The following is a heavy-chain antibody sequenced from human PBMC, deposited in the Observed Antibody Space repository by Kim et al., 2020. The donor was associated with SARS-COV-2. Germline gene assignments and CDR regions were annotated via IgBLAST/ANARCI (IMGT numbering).Heavy chain of an antibody. Sequence: SVKVSCKASGGTFSSYAISWVRQAPGQGLEWMGGIIPIFGTANYAQKFQGRVTITADESTSTAYMELSSLRSEDTAVYYCAREITLSVVRGYWYFDLWGRGTLVTVSS. CDR3: AREITLSVVRGYWYFDL. V-gene: IGHV1-69*13. CDR1: GGTFSSYA. J-gene: IGHJ2*01. CDR2: IIPIFGTA. D-gene: IGHD2-2*01.